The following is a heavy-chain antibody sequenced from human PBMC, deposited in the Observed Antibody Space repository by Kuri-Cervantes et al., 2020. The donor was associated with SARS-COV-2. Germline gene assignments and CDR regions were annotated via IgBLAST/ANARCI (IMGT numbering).Heavy chain of an antibody. J-gene: IGHJ5*02. D-gene: IGHD3-16*01. CDR3: ARRSRGARWFDP. Sequence: SVKVSCKASGGSLTDYSISWVRQAPGQGLEWMVVIIPIFRTSNYAQKFQGRVTITADKSTSTAYMELRSLRSDDTAVYYCARRSRGARWFDPWGQGTLVTVSS. CDR1: GGSLTDYS. V-gene: IGHV1-69*06. CDR2: IIPIFRTS.